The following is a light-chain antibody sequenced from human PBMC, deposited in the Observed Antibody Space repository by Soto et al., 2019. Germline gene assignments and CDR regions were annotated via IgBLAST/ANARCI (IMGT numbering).Light chain of an antibody. CDR3: QQYNDWLT. CDR2: DAT. J-gene: IGKJ4*01. V-gene: IGKV3-15*01. Sequence: EIVMTQSPATLSVSPGERVTLSCRASQSVSSYLAWYQQKRGQAPRLLLYDATTRATGIPARFSGSRSGTDFTLTISSLQSEDFAVYYCQQYNDWLTFGGGTKVEIK. CDR1: QSVSSY.